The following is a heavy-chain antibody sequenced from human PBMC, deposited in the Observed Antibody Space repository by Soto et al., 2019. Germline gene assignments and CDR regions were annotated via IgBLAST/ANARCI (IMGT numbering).Heavy chain of an antibody. CDR1: GFTFSSYD. V-gene: IGHV3-13*01. CDR3: ARDLGGDYYYGMDV. J-gene: IGHJ6*02. CDR2: IGTAGDT. Sequence: GGSLRLSCAASGFTFSSYDMHWVRQATGKGLEWVSAIGTAGDTYYPGSVKGRFTISRENAKNSLYLQMNSLRAGDTAVYYCARDLGGDYYYGMDVWGQGTTVTVSS.